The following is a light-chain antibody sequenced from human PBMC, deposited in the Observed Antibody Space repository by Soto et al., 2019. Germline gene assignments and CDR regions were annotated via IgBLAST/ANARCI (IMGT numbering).Light chain of an antibody. CDR2: GAS. V-gene: IGKV3-20*01. CDR3: QHYGSTPPT. CDR1: QSVTGNY. Sequence: VLTQSPGTLSVSPGERVTVTCGASQSVTGNYLAWYQQKPGQAPRLLIYGASYRATGIPDRFSGSGSGTDFSLTISRLEPEDFAVYCGQHYGSTPPTFGQGTKVEMK. J-gene: IGKJ1*01.